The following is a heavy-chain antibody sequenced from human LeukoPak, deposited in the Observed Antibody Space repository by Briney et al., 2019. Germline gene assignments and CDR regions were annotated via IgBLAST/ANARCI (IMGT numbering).Heavy chain of an antibody. CDR2: IYTSGST. V-gene: IGHV4-61*02. CDR3: ASGIAADLY. CDR1: GGSISSGSYY. Sequence: ASQTLSLTCTVSGGSISSGSYYWSWIRQPAGKGLEWIGRIYTSGSTNYNPSLKSRVTISVDTSKNQFSLKLSSVTAADTAVYYCASGIAADLYWGQGTLVTVFS. J-gene: IGHJ4*02. D-gene: IGHD6-13*01.